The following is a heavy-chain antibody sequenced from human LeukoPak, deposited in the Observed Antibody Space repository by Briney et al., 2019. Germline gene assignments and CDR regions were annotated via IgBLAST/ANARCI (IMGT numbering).Heavy chain of an antibody. CDR2: IHFDGSKK. CDR1: GFTFGSYG. D-gene: IGHD6-6*01. V-gene: IGHV3-30*02. J-gene: IGHJ4*02. CDR3: ARDLTAYSSSRAAYGV. Sequence: GGSLRLSCAASGFTFGSYGMHWVRQAPGKGLEWVSFIHFDGSKKYYADSVKGRFSISRDISKNTLYLQVNSLRVEDTAVYYCARDLTAYSSSRAAYGVWGQGTLVTVSS.